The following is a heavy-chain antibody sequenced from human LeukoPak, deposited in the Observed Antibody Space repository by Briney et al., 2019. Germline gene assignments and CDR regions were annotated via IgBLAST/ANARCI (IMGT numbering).Heavy chain of an antibody. CDR2: MNPNSGNT. Sequence: GASVKVSCKASGYTFTSYDINWVRQATGQGLEWMGWMNPNSGNTGYALKFQGRVTITRNTSISTAYMELSSLRSEDTAVYYCARWSTFGGAAADYWGQGTLVTVSS. CDR3: ARWSTFGGAAADY. V-gene: IGHV1-8*03. CDR1: GYTFTSYD. J-gene: IGHJ4*02. D-gene: IGHD3-16*01.